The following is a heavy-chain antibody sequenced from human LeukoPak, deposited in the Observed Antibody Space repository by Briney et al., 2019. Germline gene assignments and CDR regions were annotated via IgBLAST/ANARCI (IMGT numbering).Heavy chain of an antibody. Sequence: GGSLRLSCAVSGITLSNYGMSWVRQAPGKGLEWVAGLSDTCGSTNYADSVKGRFTISRDNPKNTLYLQMNSLRAEDTAVYYCASTVGAASLSYYYYYMDVWGKGTTVTVSS. CDR2: LSDTCGST. J-gene: IGHJ6*03. D-gene: IGHD1-26*01. V-gene: IGHV3-23*01. CDR1: GITLSNYG. CDR3: ASTVGAASLSYYYYYMDV.